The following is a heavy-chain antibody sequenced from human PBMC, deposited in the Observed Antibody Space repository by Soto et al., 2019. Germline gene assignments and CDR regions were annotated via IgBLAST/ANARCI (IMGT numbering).Heavy chain of an antibody. D-gene: IGHD5-12*01. V-gene: IGHV3-30*18. Sequence: QVQLVESGGGVVQPGRSLRLSCAASGFTFSSYGMHWVRQAPGKGLEWVAVISYDGSNKYYADSVKGRFTISRDNSKNTLYLQMNSLRAEDTAVYYCAKDGYSGYDYSLDYWGQGTLVIVSS. CDR1: GFTFSSYG. CDR3: AKDGYSGYDYSLDY. J-gene: IGHJ4*02. CDR2: ISYDGSNK.